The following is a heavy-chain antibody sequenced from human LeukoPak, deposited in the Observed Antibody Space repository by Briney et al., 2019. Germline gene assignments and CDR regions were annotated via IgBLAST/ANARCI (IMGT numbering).Heavy chain of an antibody. CDR3: ARRFDY. CDR1: EFSVGSNY. J-gene: IGHJ4*02. V-gene: IGHV3-48*01. CDR2: IDSGSNNI. Sequence: GGSLRLSCAASEFSVGSNYMNWVRQAPGKGLEWVSDIDSGSNNIHYADSVKGRFTISRDDAKNSLYLQMDSLRAEDTAVYYCARRFDYWGQGTLVTVSS.